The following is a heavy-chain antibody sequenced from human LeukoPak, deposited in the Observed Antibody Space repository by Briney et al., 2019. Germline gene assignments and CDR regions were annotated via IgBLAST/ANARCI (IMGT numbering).Heavy chain of an antibody. D-gene: IGHD5/OR15-5a*01. CDR2: ISDNGVTR. CDR3: AKGLYDTSGYDAYDI. J-gene: IGHJ3*02. V-gene: IGHV3-23*01. Sequence: PGGSLRLSCAASAFTFSSSVMSWVRQAPGKGLQWVSSISDNGVTRFNADSVRGRFTISRDNSKNTLYLQMNSLRVEDTALYYCAKGLYDTSGYDAYDIWGQGTMVTVSS. CDR1: AFTFSSSV.